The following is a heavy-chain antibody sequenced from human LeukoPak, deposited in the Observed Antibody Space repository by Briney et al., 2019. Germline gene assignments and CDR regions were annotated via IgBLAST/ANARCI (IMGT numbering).Heavy chain of an antibody. J-gene: IGHJ4*02. CDR2: INSDGSST. CDR3: ARQAAAGTGDY. D-gene: IGHD6-13*01. V-gene: IGHV3-74*01. Sequence: PGGSLRLSCAASGFTFSSYWMHWVRQAPGKGLVWVSRINSDGSSTSYADSVKGRFTISRDNAKNSLYLQMNSLRAEDTAVYYCARQAAAGTGDYWGQGTLVTVSS. CDR1: GFTFSSYW.